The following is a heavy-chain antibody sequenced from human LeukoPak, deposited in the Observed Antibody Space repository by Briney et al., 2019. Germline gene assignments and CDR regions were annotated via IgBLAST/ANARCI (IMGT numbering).Heavy chain of an antibody. J-gene: IGHJ4*02. CDR3: ASTHYDGSGSDY. V-gene: IGHV4-34*01. D-gene: IGHD3-22*01. CDR2: INHSGST. Sequence: SETLSLTCAVYGGSFSGYYWSWIRQPPGKGLEWIGEINHSGSTNYNPSLKSRVTISVDTSKNQFSLKLRSVTAADTAVYYCASTHYDGSGSDYWGQGTLVTVSS. CDR1: GGSFSGYY.